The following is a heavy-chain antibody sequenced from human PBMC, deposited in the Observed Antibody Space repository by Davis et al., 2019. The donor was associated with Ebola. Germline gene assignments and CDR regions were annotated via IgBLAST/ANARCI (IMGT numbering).Heavy chain of an antibody. CDR1: GFTFSKYA. Sequence: GGSLRLSCAASGFTFSKYAMNWVRQAPGKGLEWVSAISGSGSNTYYADSVKGRFTISRDNSENTLYLQMNSLRADDTAVYYCAKDRGGYCTGVSCFIDYWGQGTLVTVSS. J-gene: IGHJ4*02. CDR3: AKDRGGYCTGVSCFIDY. CDR2: ISGSGSNT. V-gene: IGHV3-23*01. D-gene: IGHD2-15*01.